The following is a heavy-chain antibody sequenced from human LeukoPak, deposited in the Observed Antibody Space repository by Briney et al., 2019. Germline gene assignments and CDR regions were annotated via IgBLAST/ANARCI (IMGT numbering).Heavy chain of an antibody. CDR1: GFTFSSYG. V-gene: IGHV3-30*18. Sequence: GGSLRLSCAASGFTFSSYGMHWVRQAPGKGLEWVAVISYDGSNKCYADSVKGRFTISRDNSKNTLYLQMNSLRAEDTAVYYCAKDTGIVGANDAFDIWGQGTMVTVSS. CDR2: ISYDGSNK. J-gene: IGHJ3*02. CDR3: AKDTGIVGANDAFDI. D-gene: IGHD1-26*01.